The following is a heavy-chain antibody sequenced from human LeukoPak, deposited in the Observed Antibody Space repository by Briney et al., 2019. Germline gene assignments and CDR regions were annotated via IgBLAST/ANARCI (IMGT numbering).Heavy chain of an antibody. CDR3: ARRRRYCTSTTCYDDFFDY. V-gene: IGHV5-51*01. CDR2: IYPGDSDT. Sequence: GESLKISCEGSGYNYGIHWIAWVRQKPGQGLEWMGSIYPGDSDTRYSPSFQGQVTMSVDKANNTAYLQWSDLKASDAATYYCARRRRYCTSTTCYDDFFDYWGHGTLVSVSS. D-gene: IGHD2-2*01. J-gene: IGHJ4*01. CDR1: GYNYGIHW.